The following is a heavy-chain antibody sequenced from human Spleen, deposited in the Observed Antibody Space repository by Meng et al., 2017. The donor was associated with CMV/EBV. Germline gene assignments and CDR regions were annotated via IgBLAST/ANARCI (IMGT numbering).Heavy chain of an antibody. J-gene: IGHJ5*02. CDR2: INPNSGDT. D-gene: IGHD2-15*01. V-gene: IGHV1-2*02. Sequence: ASVNVACKASGYTFTGYHMHWVRQAPGQGFEWMGWINPNSGDTNYAQKFQGRVTMTRDTSISTAYMELTRLRFDDTAVYYCGLYCSGGGCPYNRFDPWGRGTLVTVSS. CDR1: GYTFTGYH. CDR3: GLYCSGGGCPYNRFDP.